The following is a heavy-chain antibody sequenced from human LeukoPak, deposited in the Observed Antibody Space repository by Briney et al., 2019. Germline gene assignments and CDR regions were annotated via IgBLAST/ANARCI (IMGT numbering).Heavy chain of an antibody. CDR1: GFILSSHW. D-gene: IGHD3-22*01. J-gene: IGHJ4*02. CDR2: INRDGSEK. CDR3: ARVRGYYDSSGYSMAPDY. V-gene: IGHV3-7*01. Sequence: GGSLRLSCAASGFILSSHWMTWVRQAPGLGLEWVANINRDGSEKYCVDSVKGRFTISRDNAENSLYLQMNNLRAEDTAVYYCARVRGYYDSSGYSMAPDYWGQGTLVTVSS.